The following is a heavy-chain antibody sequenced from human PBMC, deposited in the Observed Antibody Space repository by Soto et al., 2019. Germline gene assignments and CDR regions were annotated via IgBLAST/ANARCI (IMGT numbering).Heavy chain of an antibody. D-gene: IGHD6-6*01. CDR1: GDSISRSPYY. CDR2: IYYTGIT. V-gene: IGHV4-39*01. CDR3: ARQGSSFRPPRPNWFDP. Sequence: LSLTCTVSGDSISRSPYYWGWIRQPPGKGLDWIESIYYTGITYYNPSFESRITISADSSKNQFSLRLTSVNAADTAVYYCARQGSSFRPPRPNWFDPWGQGTLVTVSS. J-gene: IGHJ5*02.